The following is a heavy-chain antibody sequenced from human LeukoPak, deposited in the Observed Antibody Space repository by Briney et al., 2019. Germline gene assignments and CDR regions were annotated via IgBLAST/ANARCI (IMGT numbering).Heavy chain of an antibody. Sequence: KPSGTLSLTCTVSGGSISSYYWSWIRQPPGKGLEWIGYIYYSGSTNYNPSLKSRVTISVDTSKNQFSLKLSSVTAADTAVYYCARSPYGVVGATAAFDIWGQGTMVTVSS. CDR3: ARSPYGVVGATAAFDI. CDR2: IYYSGST. CDR1: GGSISSYY. D-gene: IGHD1-26*01. V-gene: IGHV4-59*08. J-gene: IGHJ3*02.